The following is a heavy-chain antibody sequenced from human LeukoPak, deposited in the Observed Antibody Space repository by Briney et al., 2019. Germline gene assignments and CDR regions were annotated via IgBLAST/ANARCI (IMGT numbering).Heavy chain of an antibody. D-gene: IGHD6-13*01. CDR1: GGSISSSSYY. CDR3: ASRIAAAKYFQH. J-gene: IGHJ1*01. CDR2: IYYSGST. V-gene: IGHV4-31*03. Sequence: PSETLSLTCTVSGGSISSSSYYWGWIRQPPGKGLEWIGYIYYSGSTYYNPSLKSRVTISVDTSKNQFSLKLSSVTAADTAVYYCASRIAAAKYFQHWGQGTLVTVSS.